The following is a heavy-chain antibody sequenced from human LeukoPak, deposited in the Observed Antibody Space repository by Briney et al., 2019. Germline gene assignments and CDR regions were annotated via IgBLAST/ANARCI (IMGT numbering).Heavy chain of an antibody. CDR2: INHSGST. V-gene: IGHV4-34*01. D-gene: IGHD6-19*01. CDR3: ARHVRIQQWLEGAYYFDY. CDR1: GGSFSGYY. Sequence: SETLSLTCAVYGGSFSGYYWSWIRQPPGKGLEWVGEINHSGSTNYNPSLKSRVTISVDTSKNQFSLKLSSVTAADTAVYYCARHVRIQQWLEGAYYFDYWGQGTLVTVSS. J-gene: IGHJ4*02.